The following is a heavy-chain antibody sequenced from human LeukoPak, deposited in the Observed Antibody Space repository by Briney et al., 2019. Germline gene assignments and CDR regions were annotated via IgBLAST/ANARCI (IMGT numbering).Heavy chain of an antibody. D-gene: IGHD6-13*01. CDR2: VSSSGATT. J-gene: IGHJ4*02. Sequence: GGSLRLSCEASGFTFSSYAMNWVRQTPGKGLEWVSIVSSSGATTYYAASVQGRFTISRDNSKNTLYLQMNSLSPEDTAVYYCAKGGSSWCRFDYWGQGALVTVSS. V-gene: IGHV3-23*01. CDR1: GFTFSSYA. CDR3: AKGGSSWCRFDY.